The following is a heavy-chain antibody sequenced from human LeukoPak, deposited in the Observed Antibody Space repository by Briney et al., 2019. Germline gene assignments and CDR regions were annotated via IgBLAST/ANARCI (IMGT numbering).Heavy chain of an antibody. D-gene: IGHD6-19*01. CDR2: IWYDGSNK. V-gene: IGHV3-33*08. CDR3: ARDGQFSGWYWGKHAFDI. J-gene: IGHJ3*02. CDR1: GFTFSSYA. Sequence: PGGSLRLSCAASGFTFSSYAMHWVRQAPGKGREWGAVIWYDGSNKYYADSVKGRFTISRDNSKNTLYLQMNSLRAEDTAVYYCARDGQFSGWYWGKHAFDIWGQGTMVTVSS.